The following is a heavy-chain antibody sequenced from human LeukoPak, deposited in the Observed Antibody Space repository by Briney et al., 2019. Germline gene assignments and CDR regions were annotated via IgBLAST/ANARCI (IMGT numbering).Heavy chain of an antibody. D-gene: IGHD6-6*01. Sequence: GGSLRLSCAASGFTFSSYEMNWVRQAPGKGLEWVSYISSSGSTIYYADSVKGRFTISRDNAKNSLFLQMNSLRAEDTAVYYCASPPSVDSSSPYYFEYWGQGTLVTVSS. CDR2: ISSSGSTI. J-gene: IGHJ4*02. CDR3: ASPPSVDSSSPYYFEY. CDR1: GFTFSSYE. V-gene: IGHV3-48*03.